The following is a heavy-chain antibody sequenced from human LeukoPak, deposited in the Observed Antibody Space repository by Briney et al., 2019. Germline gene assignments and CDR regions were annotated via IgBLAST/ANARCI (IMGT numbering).Heavy chain of an antibody. CDR1: GEPMIGHY. CDR3: ARATASGSGRAYDR. D-gene: IGHD3-10*01. V-gene: IGHV4-34*01. CDR2: IHHSGGT. Sequence: SSETLSLTCAVYGEPMIGHYWTWIRQPPGKRLEWIGEIHHSGGTNSNPSLKNRVTMSIDMSKNQFSLKLNSVTAADTAVYFCARATASGSGRAYDRWAQGTLVPVSS. J-gene: IGHJ5*02.